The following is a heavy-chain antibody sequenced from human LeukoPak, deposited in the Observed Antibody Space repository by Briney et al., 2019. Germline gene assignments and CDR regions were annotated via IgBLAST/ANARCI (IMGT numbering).Heavy chain of an antibody. J-gene: IGHJ4*02. CDR1: GGTFSNYA. Sequence: SVKVSCKASGGTFSNYAINWVRQAPGQGLEWMGRITPILGLINYAQKFQGRVTITADKSTSTGYMDVTGLRSDDTAVYYCARGRGSRTGYNGDYLDYWGQGTLVTVSP. CDR3: ARGRGSRTGYNGDYLDY. D-gene: IGHD5-18*01. CDR2: ITPILGLI. V-gene: IGHV1-69*04.